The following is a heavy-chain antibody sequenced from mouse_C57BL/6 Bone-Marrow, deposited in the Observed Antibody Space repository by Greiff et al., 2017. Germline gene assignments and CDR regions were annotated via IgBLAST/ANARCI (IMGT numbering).Heavy chain of an antibody. V-gene: IGHV1-4*01. Sequence: QVQLQQSGAELARPGASVKMSCKASGYTFTRYTMHWVKQRPGQGLEWIGYINPSSGYTKYNQKFKDKATLTADKSSSTAYMKLSSLTSEDSAVYYCARGGSLFAYWGQGTLVTVSA. CDR3: ARGGSLFAY. CDR2: INPSSGYT. CDR1: GYTFTRYT. J-gene: IGHJ3*01.